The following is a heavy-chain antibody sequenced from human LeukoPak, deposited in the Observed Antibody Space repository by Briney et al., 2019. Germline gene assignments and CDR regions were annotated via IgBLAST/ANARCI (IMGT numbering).Heavy chain of an antibody. J-gene: IGHJ4*02. CDR2: IHNNGNT. CDR1: GFDVSINY. V-gene: IGHV3-66*01. Sequence: GGSLRLSCAASGFDVSINYMNWIRQSPEKGLEWVSIIHNNGNTYYADSVKGRFTASRDNSKNTVSLQMDSLRVDDTGVYYCARGFLQLTPYYFDYWGQGTLVTVSS. CDR3: ARGFLQLTPYYFDY. D-gene: IGHD1-1*01.